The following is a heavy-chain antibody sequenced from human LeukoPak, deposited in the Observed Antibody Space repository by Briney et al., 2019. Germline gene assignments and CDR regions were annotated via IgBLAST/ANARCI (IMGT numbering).Heavy chain of an antibody. D-gene: IGHD6-19*01. CDR2: IVVGSNNT. CDR3: AAPGYSSGWYGL. Sequence: SVKVSCKASGFTFATSAVQWVRQARGQRVEWIGWIVVGSNNTNYAQKFQERATITRDLSTGTAYMELSSLRSEDTAVYYCAAPGYSSGWYGLWGQGTLVTVSS. J-gene: IGHJ4*02. CDR1: GFTFATSA. V-gene: IGHV1-58*01.